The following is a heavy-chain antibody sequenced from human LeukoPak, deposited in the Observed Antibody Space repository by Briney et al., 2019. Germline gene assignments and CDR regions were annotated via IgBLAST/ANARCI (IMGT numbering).Heavy chain of an antibody. J-gene: IGHJ2*01. CDR1: GYTFDSYG. V-gene: IGHV1-69*04. D-gene: IGHD6-13*01. Sequence: PSASVKVSCRTSGYTFDSYGINWVRQAPGQGLEWMGRIIPILDIANYAQKFQGRVTITADKSTSTAYMELSSLRSEDTAVYYCARQGPAQQLEGVGWYFDLWGRGTLVTVSS. CDR2: IIPILDIA. CDR3: ARQGPAQQLEGVGWYFDL.